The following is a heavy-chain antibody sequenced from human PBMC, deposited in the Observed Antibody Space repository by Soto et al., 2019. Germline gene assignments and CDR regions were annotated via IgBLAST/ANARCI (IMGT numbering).Heavy chain of an antibody. Sequence: EVQLVESGGGLIPPGGSLRLSCAASGFLVNSAYMTWVRQAPGKGLEWLSMINSDGSTLYAESVKGRFTIPRENSKNRLDLQMNSLRAEDTAMYYCARRGYSIAWGYWGQGTLVIVTS. V-gene: IGHV3-53*01. CDR2: INSDGST. CDR3: ARRGYSIAWGY. J-gene: IGHJ4*02. CDR1: GFLVNSAY. D-gene: IGHD5-18*01.